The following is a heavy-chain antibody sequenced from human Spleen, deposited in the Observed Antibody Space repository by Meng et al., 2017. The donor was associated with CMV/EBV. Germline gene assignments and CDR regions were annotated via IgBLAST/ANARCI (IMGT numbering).Heavy chain of an antibody. D-gene: IGHD3-16*01. CDR3: AKDLGPTVDYYYGMDV. CDR2: IRYDGSIK. Sequence: GESLKISCATSGFTFKNYDMNWVRQAPGKGLEWLAFIRYDGSIKYNVDSAKGRFTISRDNSKNTLYLQMNSLRAEDTAVYYCAKDLGPTVDYYYGMDVWGQGTTVTVSS. J-gene: IGHJ6*02. CDR1: GFTFKNYD. V-gene: IGHV3-30*02.